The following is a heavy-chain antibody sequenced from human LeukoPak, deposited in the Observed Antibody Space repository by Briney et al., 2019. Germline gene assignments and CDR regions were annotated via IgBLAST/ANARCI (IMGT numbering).Heavy chain of an antibody. V-gene: IGHV3-21*01. J-gene: IGHJ4*02. CDR3: TRVGYIDEGIDY. CDR1: GFTFSSYS. CDR2: ISSSSSYI. Sequence: GGSLRLSCAASGFTFSSYSMNWVRQAPGKGLEWVSSISSSSSYIYYADSVKGRFTISRDNAKNSLYLQMNSLRVEDTAIYYCTRVGYIDEGIDYWGQGTLVTVSS. D-gene: IGHD5-24*01.